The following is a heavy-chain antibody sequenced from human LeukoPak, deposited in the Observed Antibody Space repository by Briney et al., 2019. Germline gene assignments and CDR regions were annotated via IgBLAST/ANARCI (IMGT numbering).Heavy chain of an antibody. Sequence: ASVKVSCKASGYTFTGYYMHWVRQAPGQGLEWMGRINPNSGGTNYAQKFQGRVTMTRDTSISTAYMELSRLRSDDTAVYYCARVVVPAAPSCDAFDIWGQGTMVTVSS. J-gene: IGHJ3*02. D-gene: IGHD2-2*01. CDR3: ARVVVPAAPSCDAFDI. CDR2: INPNSGGT. CDR1: GYTFTGYY. V-gene: IGHV1-2*06.